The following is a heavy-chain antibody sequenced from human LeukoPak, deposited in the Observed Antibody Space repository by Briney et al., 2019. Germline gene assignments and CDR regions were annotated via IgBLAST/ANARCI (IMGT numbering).Heavy chain of an antibody. CDR2: ISSSSSTI. D-gene: IGHD1-14*01. CDR3: ARDFNHAFDY. CDR1: GFTFSSYS. J-gene: IGHJ4*02. V-gene: IGHV3-48*01. Sequence: GGSLGLSCAASGFTFSSYSMNWVRQAPGKGLEWVSYISSSSSTIYYADSVRGRFTISRDNAKNSLYLQMNSLRAEDTAMYYCARDFNHAFDYWGQGILVTVSS.